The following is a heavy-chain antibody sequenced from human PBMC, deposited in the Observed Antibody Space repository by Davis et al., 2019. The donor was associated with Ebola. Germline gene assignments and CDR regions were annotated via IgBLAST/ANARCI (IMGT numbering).Heavy chain of an antibody. D-gene: IGHD3-3*01. CDR2: ISAYNGNT. V-gene: IGHV1-18*01. J-gene: IGHJ4*02. Sequence: ASVKVSCKASGYTFTSYGISWVRQAPGQGLEWMGWISAYNGNTNYAQKFQGRVTITRDTSASTAYMELSSLRSEDTAVYYCARDGSILEWFLFDYWGQGTLVTVSS. CDR3: ARDGSILEWFLFDY. CDR1: GYTFTSYG.